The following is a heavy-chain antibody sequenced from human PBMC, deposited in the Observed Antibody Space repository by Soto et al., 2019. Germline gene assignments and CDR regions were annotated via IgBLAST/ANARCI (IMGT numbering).Heavy chain of an antibody. V-gene: IGHV3-23*01. J-gene: IGHJ4*02. CDR3: AKTLRGYRMEVLRGDSPGAYYFDY. D-gene: IGHD5-18*01. CDR1: GFTFSSYA. Sequence: GGSLRLSCAASGFTFSSYAMSWVRQAPGKGLEWVSAISGSGGSTYYADSVKGRFTISRDNSKKTLYLQMNSLRAEDTAVYYCAKTLRGYRMEVLRGDSPGAYYFDYWGQGTLVTVSS. CDR2: ISGSGGST.